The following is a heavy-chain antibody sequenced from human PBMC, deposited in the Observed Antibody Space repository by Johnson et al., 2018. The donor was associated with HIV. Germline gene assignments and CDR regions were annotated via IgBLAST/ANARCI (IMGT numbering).Heavy chain of an antibody. CDR1: GFTFSSYA. CDR3: ASTRLGAFDI. J-gene: IGHJ3*02. D-gene: IGHD6-6*01. V-gene: IGHV3-72*01. CDR2: FRRDVNSYTT. Sequence: EVQLVESGGGLVQPGGSLRLSCAASGFTFSSYAMSWVRQAPGKGLGWVGRFRRDVNSYTTEYAASVKGRFTISRDDSGNTLYLQMDSLRVEDTAVYYCASTRLGAFDIWGQGTMVTVSS.